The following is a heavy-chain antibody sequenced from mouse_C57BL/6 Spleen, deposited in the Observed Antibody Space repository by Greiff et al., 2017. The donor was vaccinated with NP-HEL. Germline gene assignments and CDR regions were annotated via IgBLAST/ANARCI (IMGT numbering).Heavy chain of an antibody. CDR2: IDPETGGT. V-gene: IGHV1-15*01. Sequence: QVQLQQSGAELVRPGASVTLSCKASGYTFTDYEMHWVKQTPVHGLEWIGAIDPETGGTAYNQKFKGKAILTADKSSSTPYMELRSLTSDDSAVYYCTRTSITTVVASFDYWGQGTTLTVSS. CDR3: TRTSITTVVASFDY. D-gene: IGHD1-1*01. CDR1: GYTFTDYE. J-gene: IGHJ2*01.